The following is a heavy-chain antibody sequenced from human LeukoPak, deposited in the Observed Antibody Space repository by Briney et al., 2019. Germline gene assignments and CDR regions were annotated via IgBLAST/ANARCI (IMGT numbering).Heavy chain of an antibody. Sequence: GRSLRLSCAASGFTFDDYAMHWVRQAPGKGLEWVSGISWNSGSIGYADSVKGRFTISRDNAKNSLYLQMNSLRAEDTALYYCAIGGVGVYYDSSGSQTFDYWGQGTLVTVSS. CDR3: AIGGVGVYYDSSGSQTFDY. J-gene: IGHJ4*02. D-gene: IGHD3-22*01. CDR2: ISWNSGSI. CDR1: GFTFDDYA. V-gene: IGHV3-9*01.